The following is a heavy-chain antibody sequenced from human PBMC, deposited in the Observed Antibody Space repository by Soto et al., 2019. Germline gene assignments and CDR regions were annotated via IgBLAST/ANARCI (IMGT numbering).Heavy chain of an antibody. D-gene: IGHD1-26*01. CDR1: GSTFAHQA. CDR3: VREGGDSSSLVDNYFDY. V-gene: IGHV3-23*01. Sequence: EVQLLESGGGLVQPGGSLRLSCAASGSTFAHQAMSWVRQAPGTGLECVSAVSGSGGGTYYADSVKGRFTISRDNSKNTLSLQMNSLRVEDTAVYYCVREGGDSSSLVDNYFDYWGQGALVTVSS. CDR2: VSGSGGGT. J-gene: IGHJ4*02.